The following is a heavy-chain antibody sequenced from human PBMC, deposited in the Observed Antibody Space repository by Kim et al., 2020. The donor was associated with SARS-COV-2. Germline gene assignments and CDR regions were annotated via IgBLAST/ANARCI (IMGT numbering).Heavy chain of an antibody. D-gene: IGHD3-22*01. Sequence: SVKVSCKASGGTFSSYAISWVRQAPGQGLEWMGGIIPIFGTANYAQKFQGRVTITADESTSTAYMELSSLRSEDTAVYYCAREGMDYYDSSGYYYVGWGQGTLVTVSS. CDR1: GGTFSSYA. CDR2: IIPIFGTA. V-gene: IGHV1-69*13. J-gene: IGHJ4*02. CDR3: AREGMDYYDSSGYYYVG.